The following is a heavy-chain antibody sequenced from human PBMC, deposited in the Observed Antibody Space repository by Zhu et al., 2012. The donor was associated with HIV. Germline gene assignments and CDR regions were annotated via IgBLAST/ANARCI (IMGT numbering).Heavy chain of an antibody. J-gene: IGHJ6*02. D-gene: IGHD4-17*01. CDR3: AREGVMTTVTTSYYYYYGMDV. Sequence: QVQLQESGPGLVKPSETLSLTCAVSGYSISSGYYWGWIRQPPGKGLEWIGSIYHSGSTYYNPSLKSRVTISVDTSKNQFSLKLSSVTAADTAVYYCAREGVMTTVTTSYYYYYGMDVWGQGTTVTGLL. CDR1: GYSISSGYY. CDR2: IYHSGST. V-gene: IGHV4-38-2*02.